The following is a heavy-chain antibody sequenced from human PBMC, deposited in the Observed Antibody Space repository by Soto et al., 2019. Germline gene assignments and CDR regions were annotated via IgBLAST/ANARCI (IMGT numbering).Heavy chain of an antibody. CDR2: IYHSGST. Sequence: QVQLQESGPGLVKPSGTLSLTCAVSGGSISSSNWWSWVRQPPGKGLEWIGEIYHSGSTNYNPSLKGRVTITLDKSQNQLSLRLSSVTAADTAVYYCARGRFWDMTDYYYGMDVWGQGTTVTVSS. V-gene: IGHV4-4*02. J-gene: IGHJ6*02. CDR3: ARGRFWDMTDYYYGMDV. D-gene: IGHD3-16*01. CDR1: GGSISSSNW.